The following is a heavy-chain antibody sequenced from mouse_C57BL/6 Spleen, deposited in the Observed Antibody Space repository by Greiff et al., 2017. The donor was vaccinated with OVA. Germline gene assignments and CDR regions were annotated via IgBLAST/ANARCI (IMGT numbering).Heavy chain of an antibody. CDR2: ISYDGSN. D-gene: IGHD2-10*01. CDR3: ARERGPTVGGYFDV. CDR1: GYSITSGYY. Sequence: EVQLQQSGPGLVKPSQSLSLTCSVTGYSITSGYYWNWIRQFPGNKLEWMGYISYDGSNNYNPSLKNRISITRDTSKNQFFLKLNSVTTEDTATYYCARERGPTVGGYFDVWGTGTTVTVSS. J-gene: IGHJ1*03. V-gene: IGHV3-6*01.